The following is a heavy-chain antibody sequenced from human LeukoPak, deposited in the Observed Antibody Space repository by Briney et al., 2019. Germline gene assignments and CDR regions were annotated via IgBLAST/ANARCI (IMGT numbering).Heavy chain of an antibody. D-gene: IGHD3-9*01. V-gene: IGHV4-34*01. CDR3: ARLRRDILTGSGYYYMDV. CDR2: INHRGST. CDR1: GGSFSGYY. J-gene: IGHJ6*03. Sequence: PSETLSLTCAVYGGSFSGYYWSWIRQSPGKGLEWIGEINHRGSTNYNPSLKRRVTISVDTSKNQFSLKLSSVTAADTAVYYCARLRRDILTGSGYYYMDVWGKGTTVTISS.